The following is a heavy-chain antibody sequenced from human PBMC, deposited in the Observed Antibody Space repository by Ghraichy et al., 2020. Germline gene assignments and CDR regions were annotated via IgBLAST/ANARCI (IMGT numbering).Heavy chain of an antibody. D-gene: IGHD3-10*01. J-gene: IGHJ4*02. Sequence: LSLTCAASGFTFSSYGMHWVRQAPGKGLEWVAVISYDGSNKYYADSVKGRFTISRDNSKNTLYLQMNSLRAEDTAVYYCAKDQGGSGSAGYWGQGTLVTVSS. CDR3: AKDQGGSGSAGY. V-gene: IGHV3-30*18. CDR2: ISYDGSNK. CDR1: GFTFSSYG.